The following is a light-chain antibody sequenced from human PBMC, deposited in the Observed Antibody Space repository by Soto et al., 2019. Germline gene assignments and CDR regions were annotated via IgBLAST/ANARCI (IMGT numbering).Light chain of an antibody. CDR2: NAW. CDR1: QSITTN. Sequence: ETVMTQSPATLSASPGERATLSCRASQSITTNVAWYQKKPGQAPRLLIYNAWTRATGMPARFSGSGSGTEFTLTISSLQSEDFAVYYCQQYNNWPPFTFGQGTKLEIK. J-gene: IGKJ2*01. CDR3: QQYNNWPPFT. V-gene: IGKV3-15*01.